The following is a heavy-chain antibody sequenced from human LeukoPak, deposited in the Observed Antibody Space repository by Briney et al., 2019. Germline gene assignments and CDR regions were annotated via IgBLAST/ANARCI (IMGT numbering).Heavy chain of an antibody. V-gene: IGHV1-69*05. CDR1: GGTFSSYA. Sequence: GASVKVSCKASGGTFSSYAISWVRQAPGQGLEWMGGIIPIFGTANYAQKFQGRVTITTDESTSTAYMELSSLRSEDTAVYNCASPLKYNWNYGSLGYWGQGTLVTVSS. CDR2: IIPIFGTA. J-gene: IGHJ4*02. CDR3: ASPLKYNWNYGSLGY. D-gene: IGHD1-7*01.